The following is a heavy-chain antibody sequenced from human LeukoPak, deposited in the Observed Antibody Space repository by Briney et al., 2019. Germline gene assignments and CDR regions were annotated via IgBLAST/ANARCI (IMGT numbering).Heavy chain of an antibody. Sequence: KTSETLSLTCAVYGGSFSGYYWSWIRQPPGKGLEWIGEINHSGSTNYNPSLKSRVTISVDTSKNQFSLKLSSVTAADTAVYYCARGRSIAARPGVLRYYYCGMDVWGQGTTVTVSS. CDR3: ARGRSIAARPGVLRYYYCGMDV. J-gene: IGHJ6*02. CDR2: INHSGST. V-gene: IGHV4-34*01. D-gene: IGHD6-6*01. CDR1: GGSFSGYY.